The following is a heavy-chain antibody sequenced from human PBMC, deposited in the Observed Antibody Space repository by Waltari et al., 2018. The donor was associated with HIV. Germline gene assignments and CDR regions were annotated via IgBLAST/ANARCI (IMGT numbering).Heavy chain of an antibody. CDR3: GSGSRRGHSHGIDY. J-gene: IGHJ4*02. D-gene: IGHD5-18*01. Sequence: QVQLHESGPGMVKPSETLSPTCAVSGYSISSDYYWGWIRQPPGKGLEWVGSASLSGSTYYSPSLKSRVTISLDTSKNQFSLKLNSVAAADTAVYYCGSGSRRGHSHGIDYWGQGTLVTVSS. CDR1: GYSISSDYY. CDR2: ASLSGST. V-gene: IGHV4-38-2*01.